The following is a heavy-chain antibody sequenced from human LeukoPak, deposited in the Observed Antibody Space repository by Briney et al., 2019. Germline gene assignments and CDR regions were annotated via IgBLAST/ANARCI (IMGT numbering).Heavy chain of an antibody. CDR2: ISSSSTTI. V-gene: IGHV3-48*01. J-gene: IGHJ3*02. CDR1: RFTFSYYG. Sequence: PGGSLRLSCAASRFTFSYYGVNWVRQAPGKGLEWVSYISSSSTTIYYAESVRGRFTISRDNAKNSLYLQMNSLKAEDTAIYYCAREVGTPRAFDIWGQGTMVTVSS. CDR3: AREVGTPRAFDI. D-gene: IGHD1-26*01.